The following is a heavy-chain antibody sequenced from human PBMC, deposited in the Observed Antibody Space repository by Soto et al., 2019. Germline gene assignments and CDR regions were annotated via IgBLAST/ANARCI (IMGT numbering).Heavy chain of an antibody. CDR3: ARRSSGWYFDY. CDR2: ISGSGGST. V-gene: IGHV3-23*01. Sequence: EVQLLESGGGLVQPGGSLRLSCAASGFTFSSYAMSWVRQAPGKGLEWVSVISGSGGSTYYADSVKGRFTISRDNSKNTLYLRMNSLRAEDTAVYYCARRSSGWYFDYWGQGTLVTVSS. CDR1: GFTFSSYA. J-gene: IGHJ4*02. D-gene: IGHD6-19*01.